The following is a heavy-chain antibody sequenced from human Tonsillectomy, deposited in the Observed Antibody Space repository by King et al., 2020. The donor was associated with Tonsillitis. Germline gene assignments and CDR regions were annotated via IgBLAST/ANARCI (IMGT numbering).Heavy chain of an antibody. D-gene: IGHD3-16*02. Sequence: VQLVESGGGVVQPGTSLRLSCAASGFTFGNYGMHWVRQAPGKGLEWVALIAYDASYENYADSVXGRFTIPRDNSKNTLYLEMNSRRVEDTAVYYCAKDGIXLSDWYFDLWGRGXLVTASS. J-gene: IGHJ2*01. V-gene: IGHV3-30*18. CDR2: IAYDASYE. CDR1: GFTFGNYG. CDR3: AKDGIXLSDWYFDL.